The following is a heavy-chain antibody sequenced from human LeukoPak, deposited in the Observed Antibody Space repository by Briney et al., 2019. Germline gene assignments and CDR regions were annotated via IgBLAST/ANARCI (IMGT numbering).Heavy chain of an antibody. V-gene: IGHV3-30-3*01. CDR1: GFTFSSYA. CDR2: ISYDGSNK. D-gene: IGHD1-26*01. Sequence: PGGSLRLSRAASGFTFSSYAMHWVRQAPGKGLEWVAVISYDGSNKYYADSVKGRFTISRDNSKNTLYLQMNSLRAEDTAVYYCARSLVGAFVYWGQGTLVTVSS. CDR3: ARSLVGAFVY. J-gene: IGHJ4*02.